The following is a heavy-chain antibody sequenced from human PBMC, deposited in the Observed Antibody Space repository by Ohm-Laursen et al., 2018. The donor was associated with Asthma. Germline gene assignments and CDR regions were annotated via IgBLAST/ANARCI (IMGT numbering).Heavy chain of an antibody. D-gene: IGHD1-1*01. Sequence: SLRLSCTASGFTFSSYGMHWVRQAPGKGLEWVAVISYHGSNQFYTNSVKGRFTISRDNAKNSLYLQMNSLRAQDTAVYYCAVRTTSAGFDVWGQGTTVTVSS. V-gene: IGHV3-30*03. J-gene: IGHJ6*02. CDR2: ISYHGSNQ. CDR1: GFTFSSYG. CDR3: AVRTTSAGFDV.